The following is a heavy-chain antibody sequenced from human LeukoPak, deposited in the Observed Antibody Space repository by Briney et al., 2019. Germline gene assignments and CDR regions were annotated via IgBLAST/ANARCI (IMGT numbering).Heavy chain of an antibody. D-gene: IGHD5-18*01. V-gene: IGHV1-18*01. CDR2: VSAYNGNT. Sequence: ASVKVSCKASGYTFTSYGISWVRHAPGQGLEWMGWVSAYNGNTNYAQKLQGRVTMTTDTSTSTAYMELRSLRSDDTAVYYCARDPQETVIYSYGSIGGYYYGMDVWGQGTTVTVSS. CDR3: ARDPQETVIYSYGSIGGYYYGMDV. CDR1: GYTFTSYG. J-gene: IGHJ6*02.